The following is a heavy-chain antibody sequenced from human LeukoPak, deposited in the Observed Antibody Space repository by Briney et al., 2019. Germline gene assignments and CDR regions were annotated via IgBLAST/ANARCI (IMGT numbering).Heavy chain of an antibody. D-gene: IGHD3-10*01. CDR3: ARCPITMVRGASQYYFDS. CDR2: IYPGDSET. Sequence: NHGESLKISCKGSGYSFTSYWIGWVRQMPGKGLEWMGLIYPGDSETRYSPSFQGQVTISADKSISTAYLQWSSLKASDTAMYYCARCPITMVRGASQYYFDSWGQGTLVTVSS. J-gene: IGHJ4*02. V-gene: IGHV5-51*01. CDR1: GYSFTSYW.